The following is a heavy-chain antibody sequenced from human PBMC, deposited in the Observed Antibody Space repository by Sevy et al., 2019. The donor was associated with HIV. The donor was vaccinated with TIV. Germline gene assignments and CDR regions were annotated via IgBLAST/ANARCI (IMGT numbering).Heavy chain of an antibody. D-gene: IGHD2-8*01. J-gene: IGHJ4*02. CDR2: LSFGCGKI. CDR1: GFDFSIYS. V-gene: IGHV3-23*01. Sequence: GWSLRLSCAASGFDFSIYSMSWVRQAPGKGLEWVSTLSFGCGKINYADSVKGRFTISRDNSKSSLYLQMNNMRVEDTAVYNCARERCTNPHDYWGQGTLVTVSS. CDR3: ARERCTNPHDY.